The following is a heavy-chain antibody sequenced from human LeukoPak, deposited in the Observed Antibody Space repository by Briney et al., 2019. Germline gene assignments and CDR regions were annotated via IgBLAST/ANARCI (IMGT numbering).Heavy chain of an antibody. CDR3: ARHYGDYVWGYYYYYGMDV. V-gene: IGHV1-8*02. CDR1: GYTFTGYY. Sequence: ASVKVSCKASGYTFTGYYMHWVRQAPGQGLEWMGWMNPNSGNTGYAQKFQGRVTMTRNTSISTAYMELSSLRSEDTAVYCCARHYGDYVWGYYYYYGMDVWGQGTTVTVSS. CDR2: MNPNSGNT. J-gene: IGHJ6*02. D-gene: IGHD4-17*01.